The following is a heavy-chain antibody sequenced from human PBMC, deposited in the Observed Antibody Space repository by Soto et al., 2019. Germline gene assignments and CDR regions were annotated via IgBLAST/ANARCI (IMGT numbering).Heavy chain of an antibody. CDR2: ISGSGGST. J-gene: IGHJ4*02. D-gene: IGHD3-3*01. CDR1: GFTFSSYA. CDR3: AKDQRFLEWLLPRLGYFDY. V-gene: IGHV3-23*01. Sequence: PGGSLRLSCAASGFTFSSYAMNWVRQAPGKGLEWVSAISGSGGSTDYADSVKGRFTISRDNSKNTLYLQMNSMRAEDTAVYYCAKDQRFLEWLLPRLGYFDYWGQGTLVTVSS.